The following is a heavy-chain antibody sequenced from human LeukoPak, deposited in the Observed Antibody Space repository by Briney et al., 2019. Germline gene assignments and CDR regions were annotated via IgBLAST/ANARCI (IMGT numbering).Heavy chain of an antibody. CDR3: ARDVCSSTTNCDENNWFDP. CDR2: INPSGGST. CDR1: GYTFIGYY. V-gene: IGHV1-46*01. D-gene: IGHD2/OR15-2a*01. J-gene: IGHJ5*02. Sequence: ASVKVSCKASGYTFIGYYMHWVRQAPGQGLEWMGVINPSGGSTRYAQKFQGRVTMTRDMSTSTVDMELSSLRSEDTAVYYCARDVCSSTTNCDENNWFDPWGQGTLVSVSS.